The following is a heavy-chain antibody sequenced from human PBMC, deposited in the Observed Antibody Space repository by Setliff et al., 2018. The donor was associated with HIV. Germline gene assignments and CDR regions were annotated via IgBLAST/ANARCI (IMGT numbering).Heavy chain of an antibody. CDR1: GGSFSGFY. CDR2: VTHSGTT. CDR3: ARAPPGIQNDAFDV. V-gene: IGHV4-34*01. J-gene: IGHJ3*01. Sequence: SETLSLTCAVYGGSFSGFYWTFIRQSPGKGLEWIGEVTHSGTTTYNPSLKSRVAISIDTSKNQFSLNLTSVTAADTAVYYCARAPPGIQNDAFDVWGQGTMVTVSS.